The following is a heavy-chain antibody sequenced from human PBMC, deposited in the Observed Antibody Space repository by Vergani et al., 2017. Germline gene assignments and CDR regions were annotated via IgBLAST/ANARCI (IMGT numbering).Heavy chain of an antibody. CDR1: GFTLDDYT. V-gene: IGHV3-43*01. D-gene: IGHD6-19*01. CDR2: ISWDGGST. J-gene: IGHJ1*01. CDR3: AKESNGRFQWLALGWFQH. Sequence: EVQLVESGGVVVQPGGSLRLSCAASGFTLDDYTMHWVRQAPGKGLEWVFLISWDGGSTYYADSAKGRFTISRDNSKNSLYLQMNSLRTEDTALYYCAKESNGRFQWLALGWFQHWGQGTLVTVSS.